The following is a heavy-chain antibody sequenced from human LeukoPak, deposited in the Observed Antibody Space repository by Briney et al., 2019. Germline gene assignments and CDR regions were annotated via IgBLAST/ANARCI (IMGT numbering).Heavy chain of an antibody. CDR3: ARARYSSSSYPYFFDY. J-gene: IGHJ4*02. D-gene: IGHD6-6*01. V-gene: IGHV3-23*01. CDR2: IHDTGDQT. Sequence: GGSLRLSCAASGFTFSSYAMSWVRQAPGKGLEWVSVIHDTGDQTYYAESVEGRFTIARDNSKKTLDLQMNSLRAEDTAVYYCARARYSSSSYPYFFDYWGQGTLVTVSS. CDR1: GFTFSSYA.